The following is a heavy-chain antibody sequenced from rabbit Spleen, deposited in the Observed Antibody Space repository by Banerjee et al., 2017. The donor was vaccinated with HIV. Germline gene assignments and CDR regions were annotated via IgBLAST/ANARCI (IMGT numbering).Heavy chain of an antibody. CDR1: GLDFSSSYW. Sequence: QEQLEESGGDLVKPRASLTLTCKASGLDFSSSYWICWVRQAPGKGLEWIACIDVSKSGSTYYASWAKGRFTISKTSSTTVTLQMTSLTAADTATYFCARGADGNYYSPYDLWGPGTLVTVS. D-gene: IGHD8-1*01. CDR2: IDVSKSGST. CDR3: ARGADGNYYSPYDL. J-gene: IGHJ4*01. V-gene: IGHV1S45*01.